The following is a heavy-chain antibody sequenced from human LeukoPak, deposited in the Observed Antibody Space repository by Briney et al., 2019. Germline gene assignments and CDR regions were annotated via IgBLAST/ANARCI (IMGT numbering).Heavy chain of an antibody. D-gene: IGHD6-19*01. CDR2: ISSSGSTI. Sequence: PGGSLRLSCAASGFTFSDYYMSWIRQAPGKGLEWVSYISSSGSTIYYADSVKGRFTISRDNAKNSLYLQMNSLRAEDTAVYYCARDRVASSGWSGGSIDYWGQGTLVTASS. J-gene: IGHJ4*02. CDR3: ARDRVASSGWSGGSIDY. CDR1: GFTFSDYY. V-gene: IGHV3-11*01.